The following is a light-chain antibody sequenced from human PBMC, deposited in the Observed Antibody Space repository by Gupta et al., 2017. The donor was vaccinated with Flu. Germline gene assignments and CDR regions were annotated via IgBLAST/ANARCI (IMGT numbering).Light chain of an antibody. Sequence: DIQMTQSPSSLSASVGDRVTITCRASQSISNYLNWYQQRPGKAPNLLIYDASSLQSGVPSRFSGSGSGTDFTLTISSLQPEDFATYYCQHSYSAPGAFGPGTKVDIK. CDR3: QHSYSAPGA. V-gene: IGKV1-39*01. J-gene: IGKJ3*01. CDR2: DAS. CDR1: QSISNY.